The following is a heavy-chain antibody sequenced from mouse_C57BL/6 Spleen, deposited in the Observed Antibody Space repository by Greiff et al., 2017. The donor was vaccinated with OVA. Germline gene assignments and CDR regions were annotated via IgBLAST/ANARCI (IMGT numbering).Heavy chain of an antibody. CDR3: ARRTTVVATDYAMDY. CDR1: GFTFSDYG. Sequence: EVQVVESGGGLVKPGGSLKLSCAASGFTFSDYGMHWVRQAPEKGLEWVAYISSGSSTIYYADTVKGRFTISRDNAKNTLFLQMTSLRSEDTAMYYCARRTTVVATDYAMDYWGQGTSVTVSS. D-gene: IGHD1-1*01. CDR2: ISSGSSTI. V-gene: IGHV5-17*01. J-gene: IGHJ4*01.